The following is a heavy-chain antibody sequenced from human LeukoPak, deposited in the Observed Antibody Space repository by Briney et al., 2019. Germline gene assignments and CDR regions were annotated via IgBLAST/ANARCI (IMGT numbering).Heavy chain of an antibody. J-gene: IGHJ5*02. V-gene: IGHV4-39*07. CDR2: IYYSGST. Sequence: SETLSLTCTVSGGSISSSSYYWGWIRQPPGKGLEWIGSIYYSGSTYYNPSLKSRVTISVDTSKNQFSLKLSSVTAADTAVYYCARSRREGADNWFDPWGQGTLVTVSS. D-gene: IGHD1-26*01. CDR3: ARSRREGADNWFDP. CDR1: GGSISSSSYY.